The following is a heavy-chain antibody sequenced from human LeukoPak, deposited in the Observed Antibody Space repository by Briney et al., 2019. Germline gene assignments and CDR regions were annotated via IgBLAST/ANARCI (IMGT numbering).Heavy chain of an antibody. CDR3: ARVPTIFGVDMYYFDF. CDR2: IYSSVST. Sequence: PSXXLSLTCSVSGGSISGHYWRWIRQPPGKGLEWMGFIYSSVSTNYKPSLKSRVTISEDTSKHQFPLRLTSVTAADTAVYYCARVPTIFGVDMYYFDFWGQGNLVTVSS. D-gene: IGHD3-3*01. CDR1: GGSISGHY. J-gene: IGHJ4*02. V-gene: IGHV4-59*11.